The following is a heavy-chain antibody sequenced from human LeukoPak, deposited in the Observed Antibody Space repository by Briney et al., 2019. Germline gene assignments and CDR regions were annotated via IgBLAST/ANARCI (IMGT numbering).Heavy chain of an antibody. V-gene: IGHV4-34*01. CDR1: GGSFSGYY. J-gene: IGHJ4*02. D-gene: IGHD3-3*01. CDR2: INHSGST. Sequence: SVTLSLTCAVYGGSFSGYYWSWIRQPPGKGLEWIGEINHSGSTNYNPSLKSRVTISVDTSKNQFSLKLSSVTAADTAVYYCARVGGVERDYWGQGTLVTVSS. CDR3: ARVGGVERDY.